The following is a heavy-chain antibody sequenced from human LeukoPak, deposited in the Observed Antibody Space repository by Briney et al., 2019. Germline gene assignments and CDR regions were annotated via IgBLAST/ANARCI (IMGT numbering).Heavy chain of an antibody. D-gene: IGHD2-2*01. CDR3: ARGTTRIVVVPAAISSDLGY. V-gene: IGHV1-2*02. CDR2: INPNSGGT. Sequence: ASLKVSCKASGYTFTGYYMHWVRQAPGQGLEWMGWINPNSGGTNYAQKFQGRVTMTRDTSISTAYMELSRLRSDDTGVYYCARGTTRIVVVPAAISSDLGYWGQGTLVTVSS. J-gene: IGHJ4*02. CDR1: GYTFTGYY.